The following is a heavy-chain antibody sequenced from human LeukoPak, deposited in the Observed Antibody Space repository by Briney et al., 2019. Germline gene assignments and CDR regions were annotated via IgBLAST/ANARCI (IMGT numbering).Heavy chain of an antibody. V-gene: IGHV3-13*01. J-gene: IGHJ3*02. CDR2: IGTAGDT. CDR3: ARGSYCSGGVCSPVGAFDI. CDR1: GFTFSTYD. D-gene: IGHD2-21*02. Sequence: PGGSLRLSCAASGFTFSTYDMHWVRQVPGKGLEWVPGIGTAGDTYYADSIKGRFTFSRENAKNSLFLQMNGLRVGDTAVYYCARGSYCSGGVCSPVGAFDIWGQGTVVTVSS.